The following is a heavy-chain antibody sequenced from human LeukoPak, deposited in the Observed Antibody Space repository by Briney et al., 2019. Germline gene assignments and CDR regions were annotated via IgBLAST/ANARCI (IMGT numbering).Heavy chain of an antibody. Sequence: PSETLSLTCTVSGGSISSSSYYWGWIRQPPGKGLEWIGSIYYSGSTYYNPSLKSRVTISVDTSKNQFSLKLSSVTAADTAVYYCARYGIVVVPAAIKRNWFDPWGQGTLVTVSS. J-gene: IGHJ5*02. CDR2: IYYSGST. CDR3: ARYGIVVVPAAIKRNWFDP. CDR1: GGSISSSSYY. V-gene: IGHV4-39*01. D-gene: IGHD2-2*01.